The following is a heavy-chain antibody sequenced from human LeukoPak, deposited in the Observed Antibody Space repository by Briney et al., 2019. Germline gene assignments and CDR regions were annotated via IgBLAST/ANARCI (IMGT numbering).Heavy chain of an antibody. CDR1: GYTFTSYG. V-gene: IGHV1-18*01. D-gene: IGHD3-3*01. Sequence: GASVKVSCKASGYTFTSYGISWVRQAPGQGLEWMGWISAYNGNTNYAQKLQGRVTMTTDTSTSTAYMELRSLRSDDTAVYYCARNPYYDFWSGYYSGGFDYWGQGTLVTVSS. J-gene: IGHJ4*02. CDR3: ARNPYYDFWSGYYSGGFDY. CDR2: ISAYNGNT.